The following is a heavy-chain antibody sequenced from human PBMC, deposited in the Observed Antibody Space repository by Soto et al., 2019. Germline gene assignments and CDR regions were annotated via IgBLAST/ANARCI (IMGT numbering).Heavy chain of an antibody. CDR3: ARSYDSSGYFNNWFDP. Sequence: PSETLSLTCTVSGGSISSNDYYWSWIRRPPGKGLEWIGYIYYSGNTNYNPSLKSRVTMSLDTSKNQFSLKLTSVTAADTAVYYCARSYDSSGYFNNWFDPWGQGTLVTVSS. D-gene: IGHD3-22*01. J-gene: IGHJ5*02. V-gene: IGHV4-30-4*01. CDR2: IYYSGNT. CDR1: GGSISSNDYY.